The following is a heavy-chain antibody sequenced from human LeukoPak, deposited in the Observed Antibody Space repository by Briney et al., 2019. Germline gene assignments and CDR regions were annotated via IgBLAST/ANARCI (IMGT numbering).Heavy chain of an antibody. D-gene: IGHD1-26*01. V-gene: IGHV1-2*02. J-gene: IGHJ4*02. CDR3: ARVSSGSYVDY. CDR1: GYTFTDYY. CDR2: INSNSGGT. Sequence: ASVKLSFKSSGYTFTDYYIHWVRQAPGQGLEWMGWINSNSGGTNYAQKFQGRVTMTRDTSISTAYMELSRLTSDDTAVYYCARVSSGSYVDYWGQGTLVTVSS.